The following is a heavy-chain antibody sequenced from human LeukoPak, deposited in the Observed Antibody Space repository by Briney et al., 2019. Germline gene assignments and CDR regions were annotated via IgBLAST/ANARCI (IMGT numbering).Heavy chain of an antibody. CDR1: GYTFTVYY. Sequence: RASVKVSCKASGYTFTVYYMHWVRQAPGQGLEWMGRINPNSGGTNYAQKFQGRVTMTRDTSISTAYMELSRLRSDDTAVYYCARDQGDLARTSSMDYWGQGTLVTVSS. D-gene: IGHD2-21*02. CDR2: INPNSGGT. V-gene: IGHV1-2*06. CDR3: ARDQGDLARTSSMDY. J-gene: IGHJ4*02.